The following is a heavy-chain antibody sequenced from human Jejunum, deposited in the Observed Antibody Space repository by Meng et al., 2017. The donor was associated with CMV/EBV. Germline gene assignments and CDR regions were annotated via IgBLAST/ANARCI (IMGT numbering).Heavy chain of an antibody. CDR2: IYSSGNT. CDR3: ARGGSSGWYDWYFDL. D-gene: IGHD6-19*01. CDR1: GSISSGDYF. V-gene: IGHV4-30-4*01. J-gene: IGHJ2*01. Sequence: GSISSGDYFWSWIRQSPGKGLEWIGRIYSSGNTYYTPSLKSRLIISIDTSKTQFSLKLNSLTAADTAVYYCARGGSSGWYDWYFDLWGLGTLVTVSS.